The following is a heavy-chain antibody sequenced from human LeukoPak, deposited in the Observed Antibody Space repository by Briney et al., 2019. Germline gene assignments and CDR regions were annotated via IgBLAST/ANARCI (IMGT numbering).Heavy chain of an antibody. CDR1: GFAVSSNY. V-gene: IGHV3-66*01. J-gene: IGHJ4*02. D-gene: IGHD3-22*01. Sequence: GGSLRLSCAASGFAVSSNYMSWVRPAPGKGLEWVSHIYSAGNTYYADSVKGRFTISRDNAKNSLYLQMNSLRAEDTAVYYCARAVTMIPHYFDYWGQGTLVTVSS. CDR2: IYSAGNT. CDR3: ARAVTMIPHYFDY.